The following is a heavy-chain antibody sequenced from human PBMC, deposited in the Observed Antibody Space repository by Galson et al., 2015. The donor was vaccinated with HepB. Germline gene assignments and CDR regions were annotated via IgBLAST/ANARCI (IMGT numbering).Heavy chain of an antibody. Sequence: SLRLSCAASGFTFSSYSMNWVRQAPGKGLEWVSSISSSSSYIYYADSVKGRFTISRDNAKNSLYLQMNSLRAEDTAVYYCARLEVVVADTAGYNWFDPWGQGTLVTVSS. V-gene: IGHV3-21*01. D-gene: IGHD2-15*01. J-gene: IGHJ5*02. CDR3: ARLEVVVADTAGYNWFDP. CDR1: GFTFSSYS. CDR2: ISSSSSYI.